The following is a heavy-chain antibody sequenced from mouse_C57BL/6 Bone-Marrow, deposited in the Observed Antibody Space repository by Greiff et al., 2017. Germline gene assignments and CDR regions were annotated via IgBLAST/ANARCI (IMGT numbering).Heavy chain of an antibody. J-gene: IGHJ1*01. CDR1: GYTFTNYW. V-gene: IGHV1-64*01. Sequence: QVQLQQPGAELVKPGASVKLSCKASGYTFTNYWMHWVKQRPGQGLEWIGMMHPNGGSPDYNEKFKSEATLSVDKSSRTAYMELSSQNDTPISLSTGDV. CDR3: DV. D-gene: IGHD2-12*01. CDR2: MHPNGGSP.